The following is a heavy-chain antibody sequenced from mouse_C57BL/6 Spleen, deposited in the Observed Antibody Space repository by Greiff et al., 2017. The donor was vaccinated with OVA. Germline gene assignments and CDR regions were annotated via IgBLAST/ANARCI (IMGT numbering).Heavy chain of an antibody. J-gene: IGHJ4*01. V-gene: IGHV2-6*03. CDR1: GFSLTSYG. D-gene: IGHD1-1*01. CDR2: IWSDGST. CDR3: ARPGDGSSYAMDY. Sequence: VQLQQSGPGLVAPSQSLSITCTVSGFSLTSYGVHWVRQPPGKGLEWLVVIWSDGSTTYNSALKSRLSISKDNSKSQVFLKMNSLQTDDTAMYYCARPGDGSSYAMDYWGQGTSVTVSS.